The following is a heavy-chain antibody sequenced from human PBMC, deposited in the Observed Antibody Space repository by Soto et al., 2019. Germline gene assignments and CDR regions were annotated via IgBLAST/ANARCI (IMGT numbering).Heavy chain of an antibody. J-gene: IGHJ6*02. CDR2: IKSKTDGGTT. V-gene: IGHV3-15*07. CDR3: TTDDRSSWPDYYYYGMDV. CDR1: GFTFSNAW. D-gene: IGHD6-13*01. Sequence: PGGSLRLSCAASGFTFSNAWRNWVRQAPGKGLEWVGRIKSKTDGGTTDYAAPVKGRFTISRDDSKNTLYLQMNSLKTEDTAVYYCTTDDRSSWPDYYYYGMDVWGQGTTVTVSS.